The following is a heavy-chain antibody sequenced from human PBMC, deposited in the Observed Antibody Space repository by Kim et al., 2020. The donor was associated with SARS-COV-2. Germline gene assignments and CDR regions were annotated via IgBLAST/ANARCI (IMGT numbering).Heavy chain of an antibody. D-gene: IGHD2-15*01. J-gene: IGHJ5*02. CDR1: GGSISGDY. Sequence: SETLSLTCTVSGGSISGDYWSWIRQPPGKGLEWIGYIHYSGRADYNPSLKSRVTISADTSKNQCSLKLSSVTAADTAVYYCAREGAWTSSPKGWFDPWGQGTLVTVSS. CDR3: AREGAWTSSPKGWFDP. CDR2: IHYSGRA. V-gene: IGHV4-59*01.